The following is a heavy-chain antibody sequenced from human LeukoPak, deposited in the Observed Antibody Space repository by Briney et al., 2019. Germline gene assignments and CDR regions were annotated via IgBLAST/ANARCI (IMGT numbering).Heavy chain of an antibody. CDR1: GGSFSDYY. CDR2: INRSGST. V-gene: IGHV4-34*09. CDR3: ARGGPGTPPWIPFDY. J-gene: IGHJ4*02. Sequence: PSETLSLTCAVYGGSFSDYYWSWIRQPPGKGLEWIGEINRSGSTYYNPSLKSRVTISVDTSKNQFSLKLSSVTAADTAVYYCARGGPGTPPWIPFDYWGQGTLVTVSS. D-gene: IGHD5-18*01.